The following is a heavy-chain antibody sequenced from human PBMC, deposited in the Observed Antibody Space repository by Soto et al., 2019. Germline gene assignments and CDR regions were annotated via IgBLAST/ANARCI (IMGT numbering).Heavy chain of an antibody. V-gene: IGHV4-59*01. J-gene: IGHJ5*02. CDR3: AAGGFLHWFGP. Sequence: PSEPLSLTCTVSGCSISSYYWTWIRQPPGKGLEWIGNVYYRGNTNYNPSLRSRVTISMDTSNNEFSLSLISMTAADTAVYYCAAGGFLHWFGPWGQGTLVTVSS. D-gene: IGHD3-16*01. CDR1: GCSISSYY. CDR2: VYYRGNT.